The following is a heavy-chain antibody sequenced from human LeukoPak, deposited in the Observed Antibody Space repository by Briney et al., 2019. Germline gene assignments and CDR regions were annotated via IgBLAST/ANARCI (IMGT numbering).Heavy chain of an antibody. CDR2: IYHSGST. D-gene: IGHD3-22*01. Sequence: SETLSLTCTVSGGSISRSSYYWGWMRQPPGKGLEWIGEIYHSGSTNYNPSLKSRVTISVDTSKNQFSLKLSSVTAADTAVYYCARDTEEYYYDSSGGFDPWGQGTLVTVSS. CDR1: GGSISRSSYY. J-gene: IGHJ5*02. V-gene: IGHV4-39*07. CDR3: ARDTEEYYYDSSGGFDP.